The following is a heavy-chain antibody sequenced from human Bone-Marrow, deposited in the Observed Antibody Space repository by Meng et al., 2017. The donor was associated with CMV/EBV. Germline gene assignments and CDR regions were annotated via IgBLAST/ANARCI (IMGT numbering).Heavy chain of an antibody. J-gene: IGHJ5*02. CDR3: AGTGLYCSSTSCPDH. CDR2: ISSSGSTI. Sequence: GGSLRLSCAASGFTVSSNYMSWVRQAPGKGLEWVSYISSSGSTIDYADSVKGRFTISRDNAKNSLYLQMNSLRAEDTAVYYCAGTGLYCSSTSCPDHWGQGTLVTVSS. D-gene: IGHD2-2*01. V-gene: IGHV3-11*04. CDR1: GFTVSSNY.